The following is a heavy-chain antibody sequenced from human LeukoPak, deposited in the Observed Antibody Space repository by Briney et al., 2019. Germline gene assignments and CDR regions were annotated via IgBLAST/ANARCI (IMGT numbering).Heavy chain of an antibody. CDR2: IYYSGST. Sequence: PSETLSLTCTVSGGSISSYYWSWIRQPPGKGLEWIGYIYYSGSTDYNPSFKSRVTISVDTSKNQFSLKLSSVTAADTAVYYCAGTTLDYYDSSGSYAFDIWGQGTMVTVSS. V-gene: IGHV4-59*01. CDR1: GGSISSYY. CDR3: AGTTLDYYDSSGSYAFDI. D-gene: IGHD3-22*01. J-gene: IGHJ3*02.